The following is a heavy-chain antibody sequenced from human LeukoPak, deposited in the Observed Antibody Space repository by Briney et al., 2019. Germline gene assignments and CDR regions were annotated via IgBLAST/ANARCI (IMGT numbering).Heavy chain of an antibody. J-gene: IGHJ5*02. V-gene: IGHV3-21*01. CDR1: GFTFSSYS. Sequence: SGGSLRLSCAASGFTFSSYSMNWVRQAPGKGLEWVSSISSSSSYIYYADSVKGRFTISRDNAKNSLYLQMNSLRAEDTAVYYCARNRASGSLIDWFDPWGQGTLVTVSS. D-gene: IGHD3-22*01. CDR2: ISSSSSYI. CDR3: ARNRASGSLIDWFDP.